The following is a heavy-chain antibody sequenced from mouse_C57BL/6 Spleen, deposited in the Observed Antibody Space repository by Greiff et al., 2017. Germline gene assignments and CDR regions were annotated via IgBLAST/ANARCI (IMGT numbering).Heavy chain of an antibody. Sequence: VQLKESGGGLVQPGGSLKLSCAASGFTFSDYYMYWVRQTPEKRLEWVAYISNGGGSTYYPDTVKGRFTISRDNAKNTLYLQMSRLKSEDTAMYYCAKQGDSAPFAYWGQGTLVTVSA. CDR2: ISNGGGST. CDR1: GFTFSDYY. J-gene: IGHJ3*01. CDR3: AKQGDSAPFAY. V-gene: IGHV5-12*01. D-gene: IGHD3-3*01.